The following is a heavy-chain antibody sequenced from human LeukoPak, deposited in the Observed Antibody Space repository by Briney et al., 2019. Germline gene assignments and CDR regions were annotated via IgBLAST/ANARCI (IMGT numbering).Heavy chain of an antibody. J-gene: IGHJ6*02. CDR2: IIPVLNIT. CDR3: ARDQGLTAPPPYGLDV. D-gene: IGHD5-18*01. CDR1: GDTFSSSA. Sequence: SVKVSCKTSGDTFSSSAITWVRQAPGQGLEWRGRIIPVLNITRYTQKFQGRVTITADTSTSTVYMELSSLRSEETAVYYCARDQGLTAPPPYGLDVWGQGTTVIVSS. V-gene: IGHV1-69*04.